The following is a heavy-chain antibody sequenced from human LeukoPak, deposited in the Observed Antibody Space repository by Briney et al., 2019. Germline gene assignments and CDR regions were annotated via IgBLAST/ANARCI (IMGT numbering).Heavy chain of an antibody. CDR2: IYYSGST. D-gene: IGHD6-13*01. CDR3: ARGVMTGYSSSWHFDY. J-gene: IGHJ4*02. V-gene: IGHV4-59*01. CDR1: GGSISSYY. Sequence: SETLSLTCTVSGGSISSYYWSWIRQPPGKGLEWIGYIYYSGSTNYNPSLKSRVTISVDTSKNQFSLQLSSVTAADTAVYYCARGVMTGYSSSWHFDYWGQGTLVTVSS.